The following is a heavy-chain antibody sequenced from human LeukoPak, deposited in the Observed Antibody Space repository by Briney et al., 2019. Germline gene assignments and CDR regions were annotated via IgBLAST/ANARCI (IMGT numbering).Heavy chain of an antibody. Sequence: GASVKVSCTASGDSFRSYAISWVRQAPGQGLEWMGRIIPMLGLAHYAQKFQGRVTLNADKSTSTIYMELSSLRSEDTAVYYCARDTLPFCGGECEPNFDYWGQGTLVTVSS. CDR3: ARDTLPFCGGECEPNFDY. CDR1: GDSFRSYA. CDR2: IIPMLGLA. V-gene: IGHV1-69*04. D-gene: IGHD2-21*01. J-gene: IGHJ4*02.